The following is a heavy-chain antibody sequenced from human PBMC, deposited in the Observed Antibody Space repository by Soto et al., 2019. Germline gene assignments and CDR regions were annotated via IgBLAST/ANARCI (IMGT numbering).Heavy chain of an antibody. CDR2: INPSGGST. D-gene: IGHD6-19*01. Sequence: GASVRGSCKASGYTFTRYYMHWVRQAPGQGLEWMGIINPSGGSTSYAQKFQGRVTMTRDTSTSTVYMELSSLRSEDTAVYYCARDQYSSGWSGWFDPWGQGTLVTVSS. J-gene: IGHJ5*02. CDR3: ARDQYSSGWSGWFDP. CDR1: GYTFTRYY. V-gene: IGHV1-46*01.